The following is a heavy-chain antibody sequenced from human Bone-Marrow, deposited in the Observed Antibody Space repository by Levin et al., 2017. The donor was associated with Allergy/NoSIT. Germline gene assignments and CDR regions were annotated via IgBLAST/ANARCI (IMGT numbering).Heavy chain of an antibody. Sequence: GESLKISCAASGFTFSTYALHWVRQAPGKGLEWVAVISDDGSNKYYADSVKGRFTISRDNSKNTLYLQMNSLRTEDTAVYYCARVGSGSYYTSAFDYWGQGTLVTVSS. CDR1: GFTFSTYA. J-gene: IGHJ4*02. V-gene: IGHV3-30-3*01. D-gene: IGHD1-26*01. CDR2: ISDDGSNK. CDR3: ARVGSGSYYTSAFDY.